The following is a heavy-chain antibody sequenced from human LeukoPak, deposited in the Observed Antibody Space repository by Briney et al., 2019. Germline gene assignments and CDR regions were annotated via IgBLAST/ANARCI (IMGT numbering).Heavy chain of an antibody. J-gene: IGHJ4*02. CDR1: GFTFSSYA. CDR3: AKSWRSFWSGYYKDY. CDR2: ISGSGGST. Sequence: GGSLRLSCAASGFTFSSYAMSWVRQAPGRGLEWFPPISGSGGSTYYADSVKGRFTISRDNSKNTLYLQMNSLRAEDTAVYYCAKSWRSFWSGYYKDYWGQGTLVTVSS. V-gene: IGHV3-23*01. D-gene: IGHD3-3*01.